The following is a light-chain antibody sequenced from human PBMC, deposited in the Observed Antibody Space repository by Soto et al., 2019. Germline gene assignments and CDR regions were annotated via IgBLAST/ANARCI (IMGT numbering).Light chain of an antibody. CDR3: WSYAGSYTYV. V-gene: IGLV2-11*01. CDR2: DVS. Sequence: QSALTQPRSVSGSPGRPSTTPAPEPTSKVGGYNKFSWYQQHPGKAPKLMIYDVSKRPSGVPDRFSGSKSGNTASLTISGLQAEDEADYYCWSYAGSYTYVFGTGTKLTVL. CDR1: TSKVGGYNK. J-gene: IGLJ1*01.